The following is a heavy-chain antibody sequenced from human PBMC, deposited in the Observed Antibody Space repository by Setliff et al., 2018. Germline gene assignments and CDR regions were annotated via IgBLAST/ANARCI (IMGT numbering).Heavy chain of an antibody. Sequence: GASVKVSCKASGYTFTNYGISWVRQAPGQGLEWMGWISAYNGNTNYAQKLQGRVTMTTDTSTSTAYMELRSLRSDDTAVYYCARAPPSVPYGDYGPRQYFDLWGRGSLVTVSS. CDR2: ISAYNGNT. CDR1: GYTFTNYG. J-gene: IGHJ2*01. CDR3: ARAPPSVPYGDYGPRQYFDL. V-gene: IGHV1-18*01. D-gene: IGHD4-17*01.